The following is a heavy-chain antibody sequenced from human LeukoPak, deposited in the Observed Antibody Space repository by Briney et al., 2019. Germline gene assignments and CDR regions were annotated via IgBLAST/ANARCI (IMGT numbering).Heavy chain of an antibody. D-gene: IGHD6-6*01. Sequence: GAPVKVSCKASGYTFTSYPISWVRQAPGQGLEWMGWISAYSGDTIYAQKLQGRVTMTTDTSTSTAYMELRSLRSDDTAVYYCAREGYSGSSDASDYWGQGTLVTVSS. CDR3: AREGYSGSSDASDY. J-gene: IGHJ4*02. CDR2: ISAYSGDT. CDR1: GYTFTSYP. V-gene: IGHV1-18*01.